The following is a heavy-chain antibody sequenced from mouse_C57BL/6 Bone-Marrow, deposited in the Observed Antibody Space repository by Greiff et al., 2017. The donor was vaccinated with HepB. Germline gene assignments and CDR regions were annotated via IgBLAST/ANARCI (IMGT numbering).Heavy chain of an antibody. J-gene: IGHJ1*03. D-gene: IGHD1-1*01. CDR3: ARGTTVVRSFDV. V-gene: IGHV1-54*01. CDR1: GYAFTNYL. Sequence: VQLVESGAELVRPGTSVKVSCKASGYAFTNYLIEWVKQRPGQGLEWIGVINPGSGGTNYNEKFKGKATLTADKSSSTAYMQLSSLTSEDSAVYFCARGTTVVRSFDVWGTGTTVTVSS. CDR2: INPGSGGT.